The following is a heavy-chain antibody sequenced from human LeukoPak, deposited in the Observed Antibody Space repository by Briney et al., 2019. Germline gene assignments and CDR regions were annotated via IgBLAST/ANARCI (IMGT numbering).Heavy chain of an antibody. V-gene: IGHV4-59*08. Sequence: SGTLSLTCTVSGGSISSYYWSWIRQPPGKGLEWIGYIYYSGSTNYNPSLKSRVTISVDTSKNQFSLKLSSVTAADTAVYYCASAYMGYKSYYYSGMDVWGQGPTVTVSS. J-gene: IGHJ6*02. D-gene: IGHD1-1*01. CDR1: GGSISSYY. CDR3: ASAYMGYKSYYYSGMDV. CDR2: IYYSGST.